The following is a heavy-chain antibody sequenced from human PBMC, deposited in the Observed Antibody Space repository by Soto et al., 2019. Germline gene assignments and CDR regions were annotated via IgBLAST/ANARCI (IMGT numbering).Heavy chain of an antibody. CDR2: IDYKGNT. J-gene: IGHJ4*02. D-gene: IGHD4-17*01. Sequence: SETLSLTCTVSGGSISTHYWNWVRQPPGKGLEWIGYIDYKGNTKYNPSLKSRVTTSVDTSNNQFSLNLNSVTAADTAVYHCARDYYGDYYFDSWGQGILVTVSS. CDR1: GGSISTHY. V-gene: IGHV4-59*11. CDR3: ARDYYGDYYFDS.